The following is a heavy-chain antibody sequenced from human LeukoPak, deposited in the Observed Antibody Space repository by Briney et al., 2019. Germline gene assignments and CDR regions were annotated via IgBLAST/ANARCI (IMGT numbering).Heavy chain of an antibody. V-gene: IGHV3-21*01. CDR1: GFTFSSNS. CDR3: ARDMAAGDAFDI. CDR2: ISSSSSYI. D-gene: IGHD6-13*01. J-gene: IGHJ3*02. Sequence: GGSLRLSCAASGFTFSSNSMNWVRQAPGKGLEWVSSISSSSSYIYYADSVKGRFTISRDNAKNSLYLQMNSLRAEDTAVYYCARDMAAGDAFDIWGQGTMVTVSS.